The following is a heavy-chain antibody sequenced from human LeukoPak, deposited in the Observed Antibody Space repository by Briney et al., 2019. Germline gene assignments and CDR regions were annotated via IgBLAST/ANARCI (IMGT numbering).Heavy chain of an antibody. CDR3: AKDLRGDYYDFWSGYYTGGAYYFDY. V-gene: IGHV3-23*01. CDR2: ISGSGGSA. D-gene: IGHD3-3*01. CDR1: GLTFSSYA. J-gene: IGHJ4*02. Sequence: GGSLRLSCAASGLTFSSYAMSWVRQAPGKGLEWVSAISGSGGSAYYADSVKGRFTISRDNSKNTLYLQMNSLRAEDTAVYYCAKDLRGDYYDFWSGYYTGGAYYFDYWGQGTLVTVSS.